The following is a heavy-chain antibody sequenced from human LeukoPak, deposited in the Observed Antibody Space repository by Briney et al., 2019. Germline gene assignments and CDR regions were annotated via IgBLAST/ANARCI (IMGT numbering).Heavy chain of an antibody. D-gene: IGHD2-2*01. CDR3: ATEVEVVPATMGAYYYYYMDV. J-gene: IGHJ6*03. Sequence: GGSLRLSCAASGFTISNHWMHWVRQAPGKGLVWVSRINSDGRRTSYADSVKGRFTIPRDNAKNTLYLQMNSLRPDDTAVYYCATEVEVVPATMGAYYYYYMDVWGKGTTVTVSS. CDR1: GFTISNHW. V-gene: IGHV3-74*01. CDR2: INSDGRRT.